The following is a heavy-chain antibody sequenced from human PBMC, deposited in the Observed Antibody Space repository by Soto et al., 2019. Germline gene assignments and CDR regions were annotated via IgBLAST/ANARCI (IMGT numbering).Heavy chain of an antibody. Sequence: GGSLRLSCAASGFTFSSYAMHWVRQAPGKGLEWVAVISYDGSNKYYADSVKGRFTISRDNSKNTLYLQMNSLRAEDTAAYYCARDPTSGSYAFFDYWGQGTLVTVSS. CDR2: ISYDGSNK. CDR3: ARDPTSGSYAFFDY. J-gene: IGHJ4*02. D-gene: IGHD2-2*01. V-gene: IGHV3-30-3*01. CDR1: GFTFSSYA.